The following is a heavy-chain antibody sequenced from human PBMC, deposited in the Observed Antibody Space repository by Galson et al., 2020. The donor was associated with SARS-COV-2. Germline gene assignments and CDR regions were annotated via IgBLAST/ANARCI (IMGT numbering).Heavy chain of an antibody. CDR1: GDSVSSSDAT. D-gene: IGHD2-15*01. CDR2: PHYRSQWFN. V-gene: IGHV6-1*01. CDR3: ARENVEVVAVSRFDY. J-gene: IGHJ4*02. Sequence: SQTLSLTCAISGDSVSSSDATWTWIRQSPSGRLEWLGRPHYRSQWFNDYASSVRSRITINPDTSKNHFSLHLNSVTPGDTAVYYCARENVEVVAVSRFDYWGQGTLVTVSS.